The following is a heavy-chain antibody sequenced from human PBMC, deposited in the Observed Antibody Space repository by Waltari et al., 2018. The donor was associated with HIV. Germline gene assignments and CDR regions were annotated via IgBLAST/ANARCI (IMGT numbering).Heavy chain of an antibody. CDR2: IYYSGST. Sequence: QVQLQESGPGLVKPSETLSLPCTVSGGSISSYYWSWIRQPPGKGLEWIGYIYYSGSTNYNPSLKSRVTISVDTSKNQFSLKLSSVTAADTAVYYCARDLGLDYYYYGMDVWGQGTTVTVSS. CDR1: GGSISSYY. D-gene: IGHD1-26*01. V-gene: IGHV4-59*01. J-gene: IGHJ6*02. CDR3: ARDLGLDYYYYGMDV.